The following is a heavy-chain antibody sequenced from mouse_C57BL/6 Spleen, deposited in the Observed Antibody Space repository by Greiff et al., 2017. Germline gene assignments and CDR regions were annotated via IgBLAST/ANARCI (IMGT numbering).Heavy chain of an antibody. CDR3: ASRFAY. CDR1: GYAFTNYL. J-gene: IGHJ3*01. V-gene: IGHV1-54*01. Sequence: VQLQQSGAELVRPGPSVKVSCKASGYAFTNYLIEWVKQRPGQGLEWIGVINPGSGGTNYNEKFKGKATLTADKSSSTAYMQLSSLTSEDSAVYFCASRFAYWGQGTLVTVSA. CDR2: INPGSGGT.